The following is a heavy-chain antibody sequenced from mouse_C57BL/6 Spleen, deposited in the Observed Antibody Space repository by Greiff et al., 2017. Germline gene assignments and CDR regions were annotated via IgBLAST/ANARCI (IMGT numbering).Heavy chain of an antibody. D-gene: IGHD2-3*01. J-gene: IGHJ3*01. CDR1: GYTFTSYW. Sequence: VKLQQPGAELVKPGASVKLSCKASGYTFTSYWMHWVKQRPGQGLEWIGMIHPNSGSTNYNEKFKSKATLTVDKSSSTAYMQLSSLTSEDSAVYYCARYLFDGYSFAYWGQGTLVTVSA. CDR3: ARYLFDGYSFAY. CDR2: IHPNSGST. V-gene: IGHV1-64*01.